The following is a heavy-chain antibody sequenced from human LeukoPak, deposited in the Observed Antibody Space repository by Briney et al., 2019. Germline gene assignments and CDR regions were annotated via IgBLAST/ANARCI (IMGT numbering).Heavy chain of an antibody. CDR1: GFTFSSYA. Sequence: GGSLRLSCAASGFTFSSYAMSWVRQAPGEGLEWVSIIYSGGSTYYADSVKGRFTISRDNSKNTLYLQMNSLRAEDTAMYYCARVLRLVAATLDYWGQGTLVTVSS. V-gene: IGHV3-66*01. CDR3: ARVLRLVAATLDY. J-gene: IGHJ4*02. D-gene: IGHD1-26*01. CDR2: IYSGGST.